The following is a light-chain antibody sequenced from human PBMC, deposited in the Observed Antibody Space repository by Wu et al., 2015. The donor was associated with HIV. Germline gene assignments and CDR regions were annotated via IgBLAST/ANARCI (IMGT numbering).Light chain of an antibody. CDR1: HNINYW. Sequence: DIQMTQSPSTLSASVGDRVTITCRASHNINYWLSWYQQKPGKAPKVLILKASTLESGVPSRFSGSGSGTEFTLTISSLQPDDFATYYCQQYNSYSTFGQGTKVEIK. CDR3: QQYNSYST. J-gene: IGKJ1*01. CDR2: KAS. V-gene: IGKV1-5*03.